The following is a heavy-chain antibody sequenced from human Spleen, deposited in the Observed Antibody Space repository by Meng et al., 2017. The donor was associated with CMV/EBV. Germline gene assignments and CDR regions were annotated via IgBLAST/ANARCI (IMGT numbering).Heavy chain of an antibody. CDR1: GFIFNNYA. CDR2: IYSGGST. J-gene: IGHJ4*01. CDR3: ASSAILDY. D-gene: IGHD1-26*01. V-gene: IGHV3-53*01. Sequence: GESLKISCVASGFIFNNYAMHWVRQAPGKGLEWVSIIYSGGSTYYADSVKGRFTISRDNSKNTLYLQMNSLRAEDTAVYYCASSAILDYWGHGTLVTVSS.